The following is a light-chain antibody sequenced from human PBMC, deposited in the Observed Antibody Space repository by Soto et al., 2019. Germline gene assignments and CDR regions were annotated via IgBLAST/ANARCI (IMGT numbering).Light chain of an antibody. V-gene: IGLV2-8*01. Sequence: QSALAQPPSASGSPGQSVTISCTGTSSDVGGYNYVSWYQQHPGKAPKLMIYEVSKRPSGVPDRFSGSKSGNTASLTVSGLQAEAAADYYCSSYAGSNNYVFGTGTKVTVL. CDR3: SSYAGSNNYV. CDR1: SSDVGGYNY. CDR2: EVS. J-gene: IGLJ1*01.